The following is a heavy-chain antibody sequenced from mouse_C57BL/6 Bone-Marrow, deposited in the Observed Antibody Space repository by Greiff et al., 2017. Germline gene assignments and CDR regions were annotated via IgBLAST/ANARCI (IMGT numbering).Heavy chain of an antibody. J-gene: IGHJ2*01. CDR2: IYPGDGNT. CDR1: GYAFSSSW. V-gene: IGHV1-82*01. Sequence: QVQLKESGPELVKPGASVKISCKASGYAFSSSWMNWVKQRPGKGLEWIGRIYPGDGNTNYNGKFKGKATLTADKSSSTAYMQLSSLTSEDSAVYFCARGYYYGSSYFYWGQGTTLTVSS. D-gene: IGHD1-1*01. CDR3: ARGYYYGSSYFY.